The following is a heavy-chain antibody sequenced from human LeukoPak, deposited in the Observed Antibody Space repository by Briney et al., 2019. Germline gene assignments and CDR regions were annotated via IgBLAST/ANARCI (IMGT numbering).Heavy chain of an antibody. CDR1: GFTVSSNH. J-gene: IGHJ3*02. Sequence: PGGSLRLSCAVSGFTVSSNHMNWVRQAPGKGLEWVSVIYSGDNTYYADSVKGRFTISRDNSKNTLYLQMNSLRAEDTAVYYCARAGLLWFGADIWGQGTMVIVSS. D-gene: IGHD3-10*01. CDR3: ARAGLLWFGADI. CDR2: IYSGDNT. V-gene: IGHV3-53*01.